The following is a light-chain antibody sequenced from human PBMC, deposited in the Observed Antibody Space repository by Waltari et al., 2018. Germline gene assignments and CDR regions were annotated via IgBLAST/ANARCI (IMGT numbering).Light chain of an antibody. Sequence: QTVVTQEPSFSVSPGGTVTPTCGLRSCQVSTSYYPSWYQQTPGQAPRPLIYSTNTRSSGVPDRFSGSILGNNAALTITGAQADDESDYYCVLYMGGGILFGGGTKLTVL. V-gene: IGLV8-61*01. CDR1: SCQVSTSYY. CDR3: VLYMGGGIL. J-gene: IGLJ3*02. CDR2: STN.